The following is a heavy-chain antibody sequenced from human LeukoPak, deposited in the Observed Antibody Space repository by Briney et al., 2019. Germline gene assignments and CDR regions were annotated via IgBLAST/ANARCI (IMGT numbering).Heavy chain of an antibody. CDR1: GDSINSYY. Sequence: PSETLSLTCTVSGDSINSYYWNWIRQPPGKGLEWIGYNSSSGNTNYNPSLKSRVTISVDMSKNQFSLKLSSVTAADTAVYYCARAGSGWSFDYWGQGTLVTVSS. CDR3: ARAGSGWSFDY. V-gene: IGHV4-59*01. J-gene: IGHJ4*02. CDR2: NSSSGNT. D-gene: IGHD6-19*01.